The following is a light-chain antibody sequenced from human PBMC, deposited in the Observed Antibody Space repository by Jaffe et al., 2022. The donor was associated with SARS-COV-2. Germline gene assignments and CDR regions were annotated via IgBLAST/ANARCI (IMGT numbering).Light chain of an antibody. J-gene: IGLJ3*02. CDR2: EVS. Sequence: QSALTQPASVSGSPGQSITISCTGTSSDVGGYNYVSWYQQHPGKAPKLMIYEVSNRPSGVPDRFSGSKSGNTASLTISGLQAEDEADYYCSSYTSSITWVFGGGTKLTVL. CDR1: SSDVGGYNY. CDR3: SSYTSSITWV. V-gene: IGLV2-14*01.